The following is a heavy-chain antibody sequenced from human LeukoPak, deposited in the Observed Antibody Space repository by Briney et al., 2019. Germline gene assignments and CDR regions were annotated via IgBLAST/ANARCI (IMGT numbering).Heavy chain of an antibody. D-gene: IGHD6-19*01. V-gene: IGHV3-7*01. Sequence: GGSLRLSCAASGFTFSSYAMHWGRQAPGKGPEWVATIKQDGSEKYYVDSVKGRFTISRDNARNSLYLQMNSLSDEDTAVYHCARGGSFSGGFWGQGTLVTVSS. CDR1: GFTFSSYA. CDR3: ARGGSFSGGF. J-gene: IGHJ4*02. CDR2: IKQDGSEK.